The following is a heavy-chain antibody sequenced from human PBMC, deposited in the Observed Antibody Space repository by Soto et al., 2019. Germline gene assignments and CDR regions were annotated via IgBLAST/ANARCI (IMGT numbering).Heavy chain of an antibody. CDR3: AREGYDFWSGRRIPTNWFDP. CDR2: IKQDGSEK. V-gene: IGHV3-7*01. CDR1: GFTFSSYW. J-gene: IGHJ5*02. Sequence: GGSLRLSCAASGFTFSSYWMSWVRQAPGKGLEWVANIKQDGSEKYYVDSVKGRFTISRDNAKNSLYLQMNSLRAEDTAVYYCAREGYDFWSGRRIPTNWFDPWGQGTLVTVSS. D-gene: IGHD3-3*01.